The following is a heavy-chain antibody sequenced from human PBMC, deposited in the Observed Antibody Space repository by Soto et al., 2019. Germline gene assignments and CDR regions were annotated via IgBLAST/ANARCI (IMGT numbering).Heavy chain of an antibody. Sequence: QVQLVESGGGVVQPGRSLRLSCAASGFTFSSYGMHWVRQAPGKGLEWVAIISYDGSNTYYADPVKGRLTISRDNSTTTLYLEMNSLRAEDTSVYYCAKEGGLSGSYDISSSYYFDYWGQGTLVTVSS. CDR1: GFTFSSYG. CDR2: ISYDGSNT. D-gene: IGHD1-26*01. J-gene: IGHJ4*02. V-gene: IGHV3-30*18. CDR3: AKEGGLSGSYDISSSYYFDY.